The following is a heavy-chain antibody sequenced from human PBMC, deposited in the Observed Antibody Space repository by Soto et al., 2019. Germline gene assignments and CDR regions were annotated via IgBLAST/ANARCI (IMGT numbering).Heavy chain of an antibody. D-gene: IGHD2-15*01. J-gene: IGHJ6*02. Sequence: SGPTLVNPTQTLTLTCTFSGFSLSTSGMCVSWIRQPPGKALEWLALIDWDDDKYYSTSLKTRLTISKDTSKNQVVLTMTNMDPVDTATYYCARIQGGPEYYYGMDVWGQGTTVTVSS. CDR3: ARIQGGPEYYYGMDV. CDR2: IDWDDDK. CDR1: GFSLSTSGMC. V-gene: IGHV2-70*01.